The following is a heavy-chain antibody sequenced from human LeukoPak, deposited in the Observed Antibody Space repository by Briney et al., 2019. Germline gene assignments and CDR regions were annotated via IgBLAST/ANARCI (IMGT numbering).Heavy chain of an antibody. CDR3: ASGRWEPYDAFDI. CDR1: GYTFTGYY. D-gene: IGHD1-26*01. CDR2: INPNSGGT. Sequence: ASVKVSCKAFGYTFTGYYLHWIRQAPGQGLQWMGWINPNSGGTNYAQKFQGRVTMTRDTSISTAYMELSRLRSDDTALYHCASGRWEPYDAFDIWGQGTMVTASS. J-gene: IGHJ3*02. V-gene: IGHV1-2*02.